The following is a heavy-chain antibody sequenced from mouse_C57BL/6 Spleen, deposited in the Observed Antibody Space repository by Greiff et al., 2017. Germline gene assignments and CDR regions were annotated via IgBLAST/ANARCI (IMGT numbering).Heavy chain of an antibody. CDR1: GFSLTSYG. Sequence: VKVVESGPGLVAPSQSLSITCTVSGFSLTSYGVDWVRQSPGKGLEWLGVIWGVGSTNYNSALKSRLSISKDNSKSQVFLKMNSLQTDDTAMYYCASLGRGYAMDYWGQGTSVTVSS. V-gene: IGHV2-6*01. CDR3: ASLGRGYAMDY. D-gene: IGHD4-1*01. J-gene: IGHJ4*01. CDR2: IWGVGST.